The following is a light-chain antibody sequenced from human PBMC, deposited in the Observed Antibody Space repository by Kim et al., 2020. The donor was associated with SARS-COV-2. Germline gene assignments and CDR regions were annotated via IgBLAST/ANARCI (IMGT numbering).Light chain of an antibody. CDR1: SLRSYY. CDR3: NSRDSSGNHLL. J-gene: IGLJ2*01. V-gene: IGLV3-19*01. CDR2: GKN. Sequence: SSELTQDPAVSVALGQTVRITCQGDSLRSYYASWYQQKPGQAPVLVIYGKNNRPSGIPDRFPGSSSVNTASLTITGAQAEDEADYYFNSRDSSGNHLLFG.